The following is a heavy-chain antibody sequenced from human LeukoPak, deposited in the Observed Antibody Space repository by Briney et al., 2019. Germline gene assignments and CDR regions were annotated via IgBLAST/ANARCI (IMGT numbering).Heavy chain of an antibody. CDR1: GFTFSYSA. V-gene: IGHV3-23*01. CDR3: AKEGPMIVADY. Sequence: PGGSLRLSCAASGFTFSYSAMSWVRQAPGKGLEWVSAIDGSGDNTYYADSVKGRFTISRDNSKNTLYLQMNSLRAEDTAVYYCAKEGPMIVADYWGQGTLVTVSS. D-gene: IGHD3-22*01. CDR2: IDGSGDNT. J-gene: IGHJ4*02.